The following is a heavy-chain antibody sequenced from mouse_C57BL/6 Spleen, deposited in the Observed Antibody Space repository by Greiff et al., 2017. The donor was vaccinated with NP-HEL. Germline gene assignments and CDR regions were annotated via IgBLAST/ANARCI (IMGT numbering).Heavy chain of an antibody. V-gene: IGHV1-82*01. J-gene: IGHJ4*01. Sequence: QVQLQQSGPELVKPGASVKISCKASGYAFSSSWMNWVKQRPGKGLEWIGRIYPGDGDTNYNGKFKGKATLTADKSYSTAYMQLSSLTSEDSAVYFCARGGELGPLYYAMDYWGQGTSVTVSS. CDR3: ARGGELGPLYYAMDY. CDR2: IYPGDGDT. CDR1: GYAFSSSW.